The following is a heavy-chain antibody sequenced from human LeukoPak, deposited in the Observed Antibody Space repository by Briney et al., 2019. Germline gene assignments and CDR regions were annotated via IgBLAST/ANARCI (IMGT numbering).Heavy chain of an antibody. CDR2: TVSEIDGGTT. V-gene: IGHV3-15*04. Sequence: GGSLRLSCAASGFTFNYAWMSWVRQVPGKGLEWVGQTVSEIDGGTTGYAAPVKGRFTISRDDSKSTLYLQMNSLKIEDTAVYYCTTDEDWNYARKDVWGQGATVIVSS. CDR1: GFTFNYAW. CDR3: TTDEDWNYARKDV. J-gene: IGHJ6*02. D-gene: IGHD1-7*01.